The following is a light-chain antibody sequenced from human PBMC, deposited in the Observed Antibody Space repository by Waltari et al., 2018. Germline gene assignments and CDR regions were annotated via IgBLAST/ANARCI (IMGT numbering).Light chain of an antibody. V-gene: IGKV2D-29*02. J-gene: IGKJ1*01. CDR3: MQNIQLPT. CDR2: EVS. CDR1: QSLLHSDGRAR. Sequence: EIVMTQAPLSLSVTPGQPASMSCKSSQSLLHSDGRARLYWYLQKPGQSPQLLISEVSNRFSGVTERFSGSGSGTDFTLKISRGEAEDVGVYFCMQNIQLPTFGQGTKVEIE.